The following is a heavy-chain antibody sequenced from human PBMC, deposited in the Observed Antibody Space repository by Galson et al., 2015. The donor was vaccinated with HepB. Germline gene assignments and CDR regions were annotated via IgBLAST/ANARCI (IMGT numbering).Heavy chain of an antibody. V-gene: IGHV3-53*01. Sequence: SLRLSCAASGFTVSSNYMSWVRQAPGKGLEWVSVIYSGGSTYFADSVKGRFTISRDNSKNTLYLQMNSLRAEDTAVYYCARDRNQYDFWSGYYGGWFDPWGQGTLVTVSS. D-gene: IGHD3-3*01. CDR2: IYSGGST. CDR3: ARDRNQYDFWSGYYGGWFDP. J-gene: IGHJ5*02. CDR1: GFTVSSNY.